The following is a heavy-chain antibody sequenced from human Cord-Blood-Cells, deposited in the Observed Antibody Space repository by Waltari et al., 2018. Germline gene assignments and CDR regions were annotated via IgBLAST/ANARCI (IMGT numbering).Heavy chain of an antibody. CDR3: ARGGSTVTPRYYYYYGMDV. V-gene: IGHV1-69*01. D-gene: IGHD4-17*01. Sequence: QVQLVQSGAEVKKPGSSVKVSCKASGGTFSSYAISWVRQAPGQGLEWMGGIIPIFGRANYAQKFQGRVTITADESTSTAYMELSSLRSEDTAVYYCARGGSTVTPRYYYYYGMDVWGQGTTVTVSS. CDR2: IIPIFGRA. J-gene: IGHJ6*02. CDR1: GGTFSSYA.